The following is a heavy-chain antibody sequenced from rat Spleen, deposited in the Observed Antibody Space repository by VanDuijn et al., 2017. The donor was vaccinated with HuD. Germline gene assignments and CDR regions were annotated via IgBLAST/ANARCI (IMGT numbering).Heavy chain of an antibody. D-gene: IGHD1-9*01. J-gene: IGHJ2*01. CDR1: GFTFSDYT. Sequence: EVQLVESGGGLVQPGRSLKLSCSASGFTFSDYTMAWVRQAPKKGLEWVAAIVDDGSNTFYRDSVKGRFTISRDNAKSTLYLQVDSLRSKDTAIYYCARPTTGIPFNYWGQGVMVTVSS. V-gene: IGHV5-17*01. CDR2: IVDDGSNT. CDR3: ARPTTGIPFNY.